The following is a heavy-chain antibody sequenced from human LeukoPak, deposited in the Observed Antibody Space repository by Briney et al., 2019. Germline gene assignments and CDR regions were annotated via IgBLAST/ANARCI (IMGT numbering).Heavy chain of an antibody. CDR3: AITVDCRATTDCYSYFHH. CDR1: GFTFSSYW. J-gene: IGHJ1*01. V-gene: IGHV3-74*03. D-gene: IGHD2-21*02. CDR2: ISTDGTYT. Sequence: GGSLRLSCAASGFTFSSYWMHWVRQAPGKGLVWVSRISTDGTYTEYADSVKGRFTISRDNAKDTLYLQVNSLRAEDTAVYYCAITVDCRATTDCYSYFHHWGQGTLVTVSS.